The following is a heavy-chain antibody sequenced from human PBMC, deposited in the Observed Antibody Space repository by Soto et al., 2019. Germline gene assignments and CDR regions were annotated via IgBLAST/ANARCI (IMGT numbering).Heavy chain of an antibody. CDR2: IKDGGST. Sequence: QVQLQQWGAGLLKPSETLSLTCAVNGGSFPGYYWSWVRQPPGKGLEWIGEIKDGGSTNYSPSLRSRVTISADTSKKQFSLKVTSVTAADTAVYYCARGQEGVVATHWDQGTLVTVSS. V-gene: IGHV4-34*01. CDR3: ARGQEGVVATH. CDR1: GGSFPGYY. D-gene: IGHD2-15*01. J-gene: IGHJ4*02.